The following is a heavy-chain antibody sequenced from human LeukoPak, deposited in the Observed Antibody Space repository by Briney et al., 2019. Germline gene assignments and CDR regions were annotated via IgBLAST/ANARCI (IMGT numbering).Heavy chain of an antibody. D-gene: IGHD5-24*01. CDR2: IYTSGST. CDR3: ARAKRWLPFDY. J-gene: IGHJ4*02. CDR1: GDSISSGTYY. V-gene: IGHV4-61*02. Sequence: SETLSLTCTVSGDSISSGTYYWSRIRQPAGKGLEWIGRIYTSGSTNYNPSLKSRVTISVDTSKNQFSLKLSSVTAADTAVYYCARAKRWLPFDYWGQGTLVTVSS.